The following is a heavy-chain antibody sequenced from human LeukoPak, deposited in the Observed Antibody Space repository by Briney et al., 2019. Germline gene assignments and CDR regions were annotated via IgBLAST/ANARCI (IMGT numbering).Heavy chain of an antibody. CDR1: GFTFDDYA. J-gene: IGHJ3*02. CDR3: AKDRDDYVWGSYLGAFDI. CDR2: ISWNSGSI. Sequence: GGSLRLSCAASGFTFDDYAMHWVRQAPGKGLEWVSGISWNSGSIGYADSVKGRFTISRDNSKNTLYLQMNSLRAEDTAVFYCAKDRDDYVWGSYLGAFDIWGQGTMVTVSS. D-gene: IGHD3-16*01. V-gene: IGHV3-9*01.